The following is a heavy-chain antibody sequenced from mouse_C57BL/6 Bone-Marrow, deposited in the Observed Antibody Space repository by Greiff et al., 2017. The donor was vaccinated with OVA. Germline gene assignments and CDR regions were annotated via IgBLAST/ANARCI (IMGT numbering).Heavy chain of an antibody. V-gene: IGHV2-5*01. CDR1: GFSLTSYG. D-gene: IGHD2-2*01. J-gene: IGHJ2*01. Sequence: QVQLKESGPGLVQPSQSLSITCTVSGFSLTSYGVHWVRQSPGKGLEWLGVIWRGGSTDYNAAFMSRLGITKDNSKSQVFFKMNSLQADDTAVSYCATYGYDRALFDYWGQGTTLTVSS. CDR3: ATYGYDRALFDY. CDR2: IWRGGST.